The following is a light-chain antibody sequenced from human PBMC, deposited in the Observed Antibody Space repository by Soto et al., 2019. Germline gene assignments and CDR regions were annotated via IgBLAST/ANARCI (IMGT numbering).Light chain of an antibody. J-gene: IGKJ5*01. V-gene: IGKV3-15*01. CDR1: QSVSRH. CDR2: GAS. Sequence: IVMTHAPATLSVSPGERATLSCRASQSVSRHLAWYQQKPGQAPRLLIYGASTRATGIPARFSGSGSGTEFTLTISSLQSEDFAVYYCQQYYDWPITFGQGTRLEIK. CDR3: QQYYDWPIT.